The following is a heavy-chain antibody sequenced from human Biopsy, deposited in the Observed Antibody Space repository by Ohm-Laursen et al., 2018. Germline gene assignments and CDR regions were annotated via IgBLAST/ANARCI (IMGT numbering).Heavy chain of an antibody. CDR3: ARGSNEYGGLYFPH. CDR2: ISHTGYT. D-gene: IGHD4-23*01. CDR1: GGSFTGHY. V-gene: IGHV4-59*11. Sequence: ETLSLTCTVSGGSFTGHYWTWIRQPPGKGLEWIGQISHTGYTSYKSSLKSRVTISLDTSRKHFSLRLTSLAAADTAVYYCARGSNEYGGLYFPHWGQGTLVTVSS. J-gene: IGHJ1*01.